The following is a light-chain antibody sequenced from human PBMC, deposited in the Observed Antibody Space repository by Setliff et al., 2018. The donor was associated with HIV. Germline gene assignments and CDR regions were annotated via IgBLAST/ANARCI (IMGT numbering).Light chain of an antibody. Sequence: QSVLTQPPSASGSPGQSVTISCAGTSSNIGDYNYISWYQQYPGKAPKLMIYEVNKRPSGVPDRFSGSKSGYTASLTISGLQAEDESDYYCSSYAGYGTWMFGGGTKVTVL. CDR1: SSNIGDYNY. V-gene: IGLV2-8*01. J-gene: IGLJ3*02. CDR3: SSYAGYGTWM. CDR2: EVN.